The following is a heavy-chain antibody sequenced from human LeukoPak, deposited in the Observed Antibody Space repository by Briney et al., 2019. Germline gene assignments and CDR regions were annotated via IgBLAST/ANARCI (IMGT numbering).Heavy chain of an antibody. CDR1: GYSISSGYY. CDR2: IYHSGST. D-gene: IGHD3-3*01. V-gene: IGHV4-38-2*01. Sequence: SETLSLTRAVSGYSISSGYYWGWIRQPPGKGPEWIGSIYHSGSTYYNPSLKSRVTISVDTSKNQFSLKLSSVTAADTAVYYCARQQRDFWSGYHPHAFDIWGQGTMVTVSS. CDR3: ARQQRDFWSGYHPHAFDI. J-gene: IGHJ3*02.